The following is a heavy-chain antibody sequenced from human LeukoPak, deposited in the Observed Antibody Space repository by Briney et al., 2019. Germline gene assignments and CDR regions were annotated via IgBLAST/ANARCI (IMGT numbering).Heavy chain of an antibody. CDR1: GGPFSSYA. CDR3: ARGSVGMYSSGWYYFDY. V-gene: IGHV1-69*13. D-gene: IGHD6-19*01. Sequence: GASVKVSCKASGGPFSSYAISWVRQAPGQGLEWMGGIIPIFGTANYAQKFQGRVTITADESTSTAYMELSSLRSEDTAVYYCARGSVGMYSSGWYYFDYWGQGTLVTVSS. CDR2: IIPIFGTA. J-gene: IGHJ4*02.